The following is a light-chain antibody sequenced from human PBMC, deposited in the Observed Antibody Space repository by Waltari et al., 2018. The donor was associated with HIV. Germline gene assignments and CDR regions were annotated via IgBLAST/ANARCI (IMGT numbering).Light chain of an antibody. CDR3: QQYAASPLT. V-gene: IGKV3-20*01. J-gene: IGKJ4*01. CDR2: GAS. CDR1: QSVRSAS. Sequence: EIVLTHSPGTLSLSPGESATLSCMASQSVRSASVARYQQQPGQAPRLHIYGASSRAPGIPDRFSGSGAVTDFILTISRLQPEDCAVYYCQQYAASPLTFGGGTKVEIK.